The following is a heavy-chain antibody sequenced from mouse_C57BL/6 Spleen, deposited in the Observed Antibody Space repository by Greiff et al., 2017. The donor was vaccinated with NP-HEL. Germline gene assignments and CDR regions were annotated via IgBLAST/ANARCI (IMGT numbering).Heavy chain of an antibody. CDR1: GFTFSDYY. CDR3: ARNSNYLHYFDY. D-gene: IGHD2-5*01. J-gene: IGHJ2*01. CDR2: INYDGSST. V-gene: IGHV5-16*01. Sequence: DVQLVESEGGLVQPGSSMKLSCTASGFTFSDYYMAWVRQVPEKGLEWVANINYDGSSTYYLDSLKSRFIISRDNAKNILYLQMSSLKSEDTATYYCARNSNYLHYFDYWGQGTTLTVSS.